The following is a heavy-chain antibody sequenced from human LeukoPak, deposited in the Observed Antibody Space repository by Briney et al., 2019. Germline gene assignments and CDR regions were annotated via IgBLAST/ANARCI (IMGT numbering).Heavy chain of an antibody. CDR1: GGSFSGYY. V-gene: IGHV4-34*01. Sequence: PSETLSLTCAVYGGSFSGYYWSWIRQPPGKGLEWIGEINHSGSTNYNPSLKSRVTISVDTSKNQFSLKPSSVTAADTAVYYCARLGEYQLTIDYWGQGTLVTVSS. CDR3: ARLGEYQLTIDY. CDR2: INHSGST. J-gene: IGHJ4*02. D-gene: IGHD2-2*01.